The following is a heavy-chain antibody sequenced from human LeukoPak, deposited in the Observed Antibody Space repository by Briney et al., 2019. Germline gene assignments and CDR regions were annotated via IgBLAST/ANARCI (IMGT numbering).Heavy chain of an antibody. CDR1: GGSISSNNW. J-gene: IGHJ4*02. V-gene: IGHV4-4*02. D-gene: IGHD1-1*01. Sequence: SGTLSLTCAVSGGSISSNNWWGWVRQPSGKGLEWIGEIYHSGSPNYNPSLKSRVTISVDKSRNHFSLNLSSVTAADTAVYYCARVNINNWHSCDYWGQGTLVTVSS. CDR3: ARVNINNWHSCDY. CDR2: IYHSGSP.